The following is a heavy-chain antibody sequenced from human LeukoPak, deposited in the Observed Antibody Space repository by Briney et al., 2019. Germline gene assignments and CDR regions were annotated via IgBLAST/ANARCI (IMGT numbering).Heavy chain of an antibody. CDR3: ATDIVAAADN. V-gene: IGHV3-30*03. D-gene: IGHD6-25*01. CDR1: GFTFSYYG. J-gene: IGHJ4*02. CDR2: VSYDGSKE. Sequence: PGRSLRLSCAASGFTFSYYGMHWVRQAPGKGLEWVALVSYDGSKEFYADSVKGRVTISRDNSKNTVYRQMNSLRVEDTSVYYCATDIVAAADNWVQGTRVGVSS.